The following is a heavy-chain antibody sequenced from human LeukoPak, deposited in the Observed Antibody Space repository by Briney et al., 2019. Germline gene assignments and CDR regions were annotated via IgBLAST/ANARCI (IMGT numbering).Heavy chain of an antibody. J-gene: IGHJ5*02. CDR2: IKQDGSEK. D-gene: IGHD3-3*01. Sequence: GGSLRLSCAASGFTFSGYWMSWVRQAPGKGLEWVANIKQDGSEKYYVDSVKGRFTISRDNAKNSLYLQMNSLRAEDTAVYYCARDLVDYDFWSGPSWGQGTLVTVSS. V-gene: IGHV3-7*01. CDR1: GFTFSGYW. CDR3: ARDLVDYDFWSGPS.